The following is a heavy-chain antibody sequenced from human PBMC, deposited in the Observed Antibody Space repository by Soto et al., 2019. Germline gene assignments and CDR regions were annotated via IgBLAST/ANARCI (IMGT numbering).Heavy chain of an antibody. CDR3: ARRVIGGFDI. V-gene: IGHV1-69*02. Sequence: QVQLVQSGAEVKKPGSSVKVSCKASGGTLSNGTISWVRQAPGQGLEWMGRIIPILGIANYAQKFQGRVTITADKSTSTAYMELSSLRSEDTAVFYCARRVIGGFDIWGQGTMVTVSS. D-gene: IGHD2-15*01. J-gene: IGHJ3*02. CDR1: GGTLSNGT. CDR2: IIPILGIA.